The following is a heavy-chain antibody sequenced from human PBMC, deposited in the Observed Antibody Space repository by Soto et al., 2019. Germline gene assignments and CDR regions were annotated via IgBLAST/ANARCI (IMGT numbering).Heavy chain of an antibody. V-gene: IGHV3-30*03. CDR1: GFTFSSYG. J-gene: IGHJ4*02. Sequence: GGSLRLSCAASGFTFSSYGMHWVRQAPGKGLEWVAVITYDGRNKHYADYVNGRFTISRDNSKNMLFLQMNSLRLEDTAVYYCASADSSAWYRLSYYFDYWGQGT. D-gene: IGHD6-19*01. CDR3: ASADSSAWYRLSYYFDY. CDR2: ITYDGRNK.